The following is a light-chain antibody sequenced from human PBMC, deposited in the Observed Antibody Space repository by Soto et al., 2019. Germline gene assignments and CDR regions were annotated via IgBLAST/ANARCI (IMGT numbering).Light chain of an antibody. CDR3: QKSYSTTWT. CDR2: AES. J-gene: IGKJ1*01. V-gene: IGKV1-39*01. Sequence: DIPMTQSPSSLSASVGDRVTITCRASQGISTHLNWYQQKTGKAPKILIYAESSLQSGVPSRFSGSGSETDLNLTISSLQPEDFATYSCQKSYSTTWTFGQGTKVDIK. CDR1: QGISTH.